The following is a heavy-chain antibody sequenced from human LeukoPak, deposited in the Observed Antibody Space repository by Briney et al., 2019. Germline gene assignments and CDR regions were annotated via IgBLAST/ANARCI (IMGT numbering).Heavy chain of an antibody. Sequence: SETLSLTCTVSGGSISSYYWSWIRQPPGKGLDWIGYIYYSGSTNYNPPLKSRVTISLDTSKNQFSLKLSSVTAADTAVYYCARTTMVRGVPDYWGQGTLVTVSS. J-gene: IGHJ4*02. CDR3: ARTTMVRGVPDY. D-gene: IGHD3-10*01. CDR1: GGSISSYY. V-gene: IGHV4-59*01. CDR2: IYYSGST.